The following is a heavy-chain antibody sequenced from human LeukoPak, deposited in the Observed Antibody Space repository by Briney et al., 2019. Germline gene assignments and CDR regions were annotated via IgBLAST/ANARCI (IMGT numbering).Heavy chain of an antibody. D-gene: IGHD2-15*01. CDR1: GFTLISYW. J-gene: IGHJ4*02. CDR2: IKQDGSEK. Sequence: GGSLRLSCAASGFTLISYWMTWVRQAPGKGLEWVANIKQDGSEKYYVDSVKGRFTISRDNAKNSLYLQMNSLRVEDTAVYYCARDGYCSSGSCHPFDYWGQGTLVTVSS. CDR3: ARDGYCSSGSCHPFDY. V-gene: IGHV3-7*01.